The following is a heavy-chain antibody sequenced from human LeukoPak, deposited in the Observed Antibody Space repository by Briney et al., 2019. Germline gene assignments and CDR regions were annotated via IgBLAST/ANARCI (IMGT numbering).Heavy chain of an antibody. V-gene: IGHV3-23*01. CDR2: IRGSGGDT. D-gene: IGHD3-10*01. CDR3: AKYYYDSRSYPDS. J-gene: IGHJ5*01. CDR1: GFTFSNYA. Sequence: GGSLRLSCAASGFTFSNYAMSWVRQAPGKGLEWVPTIRGSGGDTCYADSVRGRFTISRDNSKNTLYLQMSTLSEEDTAVYYCAKYYYDSRSYPDSWGQGTLVTVSS.